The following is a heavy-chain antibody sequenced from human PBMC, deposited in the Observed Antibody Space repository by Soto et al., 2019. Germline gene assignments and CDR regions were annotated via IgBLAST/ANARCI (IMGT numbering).Heavy chain of an antibody. J-gene: IGHJ3*02. Sequence: SETLSLTCTVSGGSISRGDYYWSWIRQPPGKGLEWIGYIYYSGSTYYNPSLKSRVTISVDTSKNQFSLKLSSVTAADTAVYYCARVRHINAFDIWGQGTMVTVSS. CDR2: IYYSGST. CDR1: GGSISRGDYY. D-gene: IGHD1-20*01. CDR3: ARVRHINAFDI. V-gene: IGHV4-30-4*01.